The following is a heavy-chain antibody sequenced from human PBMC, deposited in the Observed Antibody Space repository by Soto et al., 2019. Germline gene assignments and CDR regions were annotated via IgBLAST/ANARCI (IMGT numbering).Heavy chain of an antibody. CDR2: ISGSGGST. D-gene: IGHD3-22*01. V-gene: IGHV3-23*01. CDR1: GFTFSSYA. Sequence: GGSLRLSCAASGFTFSSYAMSWVRQAPGRGLEWVSAISGSGGSTYYADSVKGRFTISRDNSKNTLYLQMNSLRAEDTAVYYCAKEGGDRVYDSSGYLLPVYYFDYWGQGTLVTVSS. CDR3: AKEGGDRVYDSSGYLLPVYYFDY. J-gene: IGHJ4*02.